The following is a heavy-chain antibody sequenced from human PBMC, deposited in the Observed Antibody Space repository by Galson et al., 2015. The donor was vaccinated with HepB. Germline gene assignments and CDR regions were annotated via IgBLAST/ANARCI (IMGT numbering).Heavy chain of an antibody. CDR1: GFTFSSYW. Sequence: SLRLSCAASGFTFSSYWMSWVRQAPGKGLEWVANIKQDGSEKYYVDSVKGRFTISRDNAKNSLYLQMNSLRAEDTAVYYCARGERWLQLLLRYYYYGMDVWGQGTTVTVSS. CDR2: IKQDGSEK. V-gene: IGHV3-7*03. J-gene: IGHJ6*02. CDR3: ARGERWLQLLLRYYYYGMDV. D-gene: IGHD5-24*01.